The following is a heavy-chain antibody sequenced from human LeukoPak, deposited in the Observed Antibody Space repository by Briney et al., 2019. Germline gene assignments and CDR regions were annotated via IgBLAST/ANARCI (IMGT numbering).Heavy chain of an antibody. V-gene: IGHV3-33*01. CDR1: GFTFSSYG. J-gene: IGHJ4*02. Sequence: GRSLRLSCAASGFTFSSYGMHWVRQAPGKGLEGVAVIRYDGSNKYYADSVKGRFTISRDNSKNTLYLQMNSLRAEDTAVYYCARDRHVVVTAIHSFGFDYWGQGTLVTVSS. D-gene: IGHD2-21*02. CDR2: IRYDGSNK. CDR3: ARDRHVVVTAIHSFGFDY.